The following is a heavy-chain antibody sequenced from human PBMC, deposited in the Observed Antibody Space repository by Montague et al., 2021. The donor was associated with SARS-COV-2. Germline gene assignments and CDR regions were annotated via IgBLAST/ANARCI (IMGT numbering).Heavy chain of an antibody. CDR2: IGTAGDT. V-gene: IGHV3-13*01. Sequence: SLRLSCAASGFTFSSYDMHWVRQATGKGLEWVSAIGTAGDTYYPXSVKGRFTISRENAKNSLYLQMNSLRAGDTAVYYCARAEYSSSWYSVARDYYYYYGMDVWGQGTTVTVSS. D-gene: IGHD6-13*01. CDR3: ARAEYSSSWYSVARDYYYYYGMDV. CDR1: GFTFSSYD. J-gene: IGHJ6*02.